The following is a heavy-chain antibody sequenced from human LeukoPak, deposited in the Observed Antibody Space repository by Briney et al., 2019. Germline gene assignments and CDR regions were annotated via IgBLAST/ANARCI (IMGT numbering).Heavy chain of an antibody. J-gene: IGHJ4*02. V-gene: IGHV4-30-2*01. CDR2: IHQSGNT. CDR3: ARRVAGSGTSYFDL. CDR1: GDSICSRGYS. Sequence: PSQTLSLTCTVSGDSICSRGYSWSWIRQPLGRGLEWIGYIHQSGNTYYNPSLASRVSISINMSNSQYSLKLHSVTAADTAMYYCARRVAGSGTSYFDLWGQGTPVTVSS. D-gene: IGHD1-7*01.